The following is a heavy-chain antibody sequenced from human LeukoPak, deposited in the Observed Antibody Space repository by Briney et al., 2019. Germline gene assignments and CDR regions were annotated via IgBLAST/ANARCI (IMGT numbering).Heavy chain of an antibody. V-gene: IGHV3-23*01. J-gene: IGHJ4*02. CDR1: GFTFSNYA. CDR3: AKDPYRASSGLVDY. D-gene: IGHD5-12*01. CDR2: ISGSGGTA. Sequence: GGSLRLSCATSGFTFSNYAVSWVRQAPGKGLEWVSSISGSGGTAYYADSVKGRFTISRDNSKNTLYLQMNSLRAEDTAVYYCAKDPYRASSGLVDYWGQGTLVTVSS.